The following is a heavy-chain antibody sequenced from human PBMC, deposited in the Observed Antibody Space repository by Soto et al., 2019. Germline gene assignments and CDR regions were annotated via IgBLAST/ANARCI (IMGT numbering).Heavy chain of an antibody. CDR3: ARGKEGYCSGGSCYSRSGWFDP. J-gene: IGHJ5*02. Sequence: QVQLVQSGAEVKKPGSSVKVSCKASGGTFSSYAISWVRQAPGQGLEWMGGIIPIFGTANYAQKFQGRVKITADESTSTAYMELSSLRSEDTAVYYCARGKEGYCSGGSCYSRSGWFDPWGQGTLVTVSS. V-gene: IGHV1-69*12. CDR2: IIPIFGTA. CDR1: GGTFSSYA. D-gene: IGHD2-15*01.